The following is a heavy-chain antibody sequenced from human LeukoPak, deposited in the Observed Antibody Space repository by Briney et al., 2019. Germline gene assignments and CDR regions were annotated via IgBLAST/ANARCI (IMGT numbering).Heavy chain of an antibody. CDR2: INPNSGGT. V-gene: IGHV1-2*02. CDR3: ARVRSSGYYGLDY. D-gene: IGHD3-22*01. J-gene: IGHJ4*02. Sequence: ASVKVSCKASGYTFTGCYMHWVRQAPGQGLEWMGWINPNSGGTNYAQKFQGRVTMTRDTSISTAYMELSRLRSDDTAVYYCARVRSSGYYGLDYWGQGTLVTVSS. CDR1: GYTFTGCY.